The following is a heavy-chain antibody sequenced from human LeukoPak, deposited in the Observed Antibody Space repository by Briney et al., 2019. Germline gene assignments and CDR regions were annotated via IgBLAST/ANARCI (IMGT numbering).Heavy chain of an antibody. J-gene: IGHJ3*02. CDR3: ARDSRGRRARAAAFDI. CDR2: ISAYNGNT. D-gene: IGHD3-10*01. V-gene: IGHV1-18*01. Sequence: ASVKVSCKASGYTFTSYGISWVRQAPGQGLEWMGWISAYNGNTNYAQKLQGRVTMTTDTSTSTAYMELSSLRSEDTALYYCARDSRGRRARAAAFDIWGQGTMVTVSS. CDR1: GYTFTSYG.